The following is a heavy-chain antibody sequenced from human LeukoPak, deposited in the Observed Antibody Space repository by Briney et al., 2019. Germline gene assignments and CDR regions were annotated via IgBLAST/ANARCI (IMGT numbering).Heavy chain of an antibody. CDR2: INPNSGGT. CDR1: GYPFTCYY. J-gene: IGHJ4*02. V-gene: IGHV1-2*02. Sequence: SVQGSCKASGYPFTCYYMHWVRPAPGQGLEWMGWINPNSGGTNYSQKFQGRVTITRDTSISTAYMELSRLRSDDTAVYYCARVGYDYVWGSYRPRYYFDYWGQGTLVTVSS. D-gene: IGHD3-16*02. CDR3: ARVGYDYVWGSYRPRYYFDY.